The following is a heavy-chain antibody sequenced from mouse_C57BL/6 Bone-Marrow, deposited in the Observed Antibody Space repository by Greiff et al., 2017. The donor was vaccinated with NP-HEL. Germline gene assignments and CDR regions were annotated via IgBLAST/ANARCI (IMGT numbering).Heavy chain of an antibody. CDR1: GYTFTSYG. CDR3: ARWGLQTYRYFDG. D-gene: IGHD3-1*01. CDR2: IYPRSGTT. J-gene: IGHJ1*03. V-gene: IGHV1-81*01. Sequence: QVQLQQSGAELARPGASVKLSCKASGYTFTSYGISWVKQRTGQGLEWIGEIYPRSGTTYYNEKFKGKATLTADKSSSTAYMELRSLTSEDSAVYFCARWGLQTYRYFDGWGTGTTVTVSS.